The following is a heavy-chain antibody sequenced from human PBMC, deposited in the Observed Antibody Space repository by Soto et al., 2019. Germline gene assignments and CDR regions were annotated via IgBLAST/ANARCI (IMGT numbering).Heavy chain of an antibody. CDR1: GFTFSSYS. D-gene: IGHD5-12*01. V-gene: IGHV3-48*02. Sequence: PGGSLRLSCAASGFTFSSYSMNWVRQAPGKGLEWVSYISSSSSTIYYADSVKGRFTISRDNAKNSLYLQMNSLRDEDTAVYYCARAFARDGYNYVFFDEWGQGTLVTVSS. CDR2: ISSSSSTI. J-gene: IGHJ4*02. CDR3: ARAFARDGYNYVFFDE.